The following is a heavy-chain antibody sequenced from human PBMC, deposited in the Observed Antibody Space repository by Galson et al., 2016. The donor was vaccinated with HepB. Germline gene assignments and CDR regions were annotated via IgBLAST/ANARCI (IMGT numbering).Heavy chain of an antibody. D-gene: IGHD6-13*01. V-gene: IGHV3-23*01. CDR2: IRGSGGST. Sequence: SLRLSCAASGFTFSSYAMTWVRQAPGKGLEWVSVIRGSGGSTYYADSVKGRFTISRDNSKNTRYLQMNSLRAEDTAVYYCAKDLVDSSTWGYVDYWGQGTLVTVSS. J-gene: IGHJ4*02. CDR1: GFTFSSYA. CDR3: AKDLVDSSTWGYVDY.